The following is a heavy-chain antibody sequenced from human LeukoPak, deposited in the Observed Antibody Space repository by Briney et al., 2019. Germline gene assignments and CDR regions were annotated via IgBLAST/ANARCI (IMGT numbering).Heavy chain of an antibody. CDR2: INHSGST. D-gene: IGHD3-22*01. Sequence: PSETLSLTCAVYGGSFSGYYWSWIRQPPGKGLEWIGEINHSGSTNYNPSLKSRVTISVDTSKNQFSLKLSSVTAADTAVYYCAREENYYDSSGYRNWYFDLWGRGTLVTVSS. J-gene: IGHJ2*01. CDR1: GGSFSGYY. V-gene: IGHV4-34*01. CDR3: AREENYYDSSGYRNWYFDL.